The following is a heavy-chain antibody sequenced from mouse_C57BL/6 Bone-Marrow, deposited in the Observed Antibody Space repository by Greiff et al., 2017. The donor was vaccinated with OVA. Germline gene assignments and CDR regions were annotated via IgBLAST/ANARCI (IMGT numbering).Heavy chain of an antibody. CDR2: IRSKSNNYAT. Sequence: EVQRVESGGGLVQPKGSLKLSCAASGFSFNTYAMNWVRQAPGKGLEWVARIRSKSNNYATYYADSVKDRFTISRDDSESMLYLQMNNLKTEDTAMYYCVRGNYGSSLDYWGQGTTLTVSS. D-gene: IGHD1-1*01. V-gene: IGHV10-1*01. CDR1: GFSFNTYA. J-gene: IGHJ2*01. CDR3: VRGNYGSSLDY.